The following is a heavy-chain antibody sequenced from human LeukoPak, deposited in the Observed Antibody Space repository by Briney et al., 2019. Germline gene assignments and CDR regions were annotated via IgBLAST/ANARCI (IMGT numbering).Heavy chain of an antibody. CDR3: ARPRITMVRGVISLGWFDP. V-gene: IGHV1-69*06. CDR2: IIPIFGTA. D-gene: IGHD3-10*01. Sequence: ASVKVSCKASGGTFSSYAISWVRQAPGQGLEWMGGIIPIFGTANYAQKFQGRVTITADKSTSTAYMELSSLRSEDTAVYYCARPRITMVRGVISLGWFDPWGQGTLVTVFS. J-gene: IGHJ5*02. CDR1: GGTFSSYA.